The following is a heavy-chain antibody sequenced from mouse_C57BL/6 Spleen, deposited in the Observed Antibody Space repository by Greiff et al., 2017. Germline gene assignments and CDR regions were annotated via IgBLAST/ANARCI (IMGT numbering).Heavy chain of an antibody. V-gene: IGHV1-15*01. CDR3: TRGDGYYLAY. D-gene: IGHD2-3*01. Sequence: VQLQESGAELVRPGASVTLSCKASGYTFTDYEMHWVKQTPVHGLEWIGAIDPAAGGTAYNQKFKGKAILTADKSSSTAYMELRSLTSEDSAVYYCTRGDGYYLAYWGQGTLVTVAA. CDR2: IDPAAGGT. CDR1: GYTFTDYE. J-gene: IGHJ3*01.